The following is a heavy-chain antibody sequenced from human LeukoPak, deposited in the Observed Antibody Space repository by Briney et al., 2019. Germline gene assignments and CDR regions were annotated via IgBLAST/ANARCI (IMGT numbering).Heavy chain of an antibody. CDR2: IKSDESST. CDR3: ARGGRYAYFLDY. D-gene: IGHD3-16*01. V-gene: IGHV3-74*01. Sequence: GGSLRLSCAASGFIFSDYWMHWVRQGPGKGLVWVSRIKSDESSTSYAESVKGRFTISRDNAKNTVYVHMNSLRDEDTAVYYCARGGRYAYFLDYWGQGTLVTVSS. CDR1: GFIFSDYW. J-gene: IGHJ4*02.